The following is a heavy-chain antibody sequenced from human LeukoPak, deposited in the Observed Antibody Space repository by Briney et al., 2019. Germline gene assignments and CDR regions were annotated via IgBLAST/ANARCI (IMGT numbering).Heavy chain of an antibody. D-gene: IGHD1-14*01. V-gene: IGHV3-66*01. Sequence: AGGSLRLSCAASGFTFSSYAMSWVRQAPGKGLEWVSGIYSDGSTYYADSVKGRFTISRDNSKNTLHLQMNSLRDEDTAEYYCARANPGDGFDIWGQGTMVNVSP. J-gene: IGHJ3*02. CDR1: GFTFSSYA. CDR3: ARANPGDGFDI. CDR2: IYSDGST.